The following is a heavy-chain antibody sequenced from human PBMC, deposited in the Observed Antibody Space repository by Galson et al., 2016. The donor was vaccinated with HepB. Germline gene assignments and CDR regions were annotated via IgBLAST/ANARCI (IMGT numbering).Heavy chain of an antibody. CDR1: GFSFRAYG. CDR3: AKFRTYYDVLAGYHEGY. J-gene: IGHJ4*02. D-gene: IGHD3-9*01. Sequence: SLRLSCAASGFSFRAYGMHWVRQAPGKGLEWVAIISYDGSNKNHADSVKGRFTISRDNSKNTLYLQMNSLRAEDTAVYYCAKFRTYYDVLAGYHEGYWGQGTLVTVSS. V-gene: IGHV3-30*18. CDR2: ISYDGSNK.